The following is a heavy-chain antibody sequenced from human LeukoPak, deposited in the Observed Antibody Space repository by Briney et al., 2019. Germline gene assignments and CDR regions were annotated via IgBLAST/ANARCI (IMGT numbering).Heavy chain of an antibody. CDR2: IKQDGSEK. CDR1: GFTFSSYW. CDR3: ARALYYYDSSWNY. D-gene: IGHD3-22*01. Sequence: GGSLRLSCAASGFTFSSYWMSWVRQAPGKGLEWVANIKQDGSEKYYVDSVKGRFTVSRDNAKNSLYLQMNSLRAEDTAVYYCARALYYYDSSWNYWGQGTLVTVSS. V-gene: IGHV3-7*01. J-gene: IGHJ4*02.